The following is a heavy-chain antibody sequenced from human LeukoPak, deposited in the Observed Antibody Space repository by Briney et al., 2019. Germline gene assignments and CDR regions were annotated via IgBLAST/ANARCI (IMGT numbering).Heavy chain of an antibody. V-gene: IGHV4-61*05. J-gene: IGHJ4*02. CDR3: ARDFHSRYGGRYLDY. D-gene: IGHD1-26*01. CDR1: GGSIINSNYY. CDR2: IYYNGST. Sequence: SETLSLTCTVSGGSIINSNYYWGWIRQPPGKGLEWIGDIYYNGSTSHNPSLKSRLTISVDTSKKQFSLNLSSVTAADTAVYYCARDFHSRYGGRYLDYWGQGTLVTVSS.